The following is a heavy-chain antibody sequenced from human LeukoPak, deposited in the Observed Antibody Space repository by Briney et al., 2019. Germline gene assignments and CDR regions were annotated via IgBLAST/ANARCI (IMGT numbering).Heavy chain of an antibody. CDR1: GYTFTSYG. CDR3: ARDVRSTYYYYYMDV. V-gene: IGHV1-18*01. D-gene: IGHD2-2*01. Sequence: ASVKVSCKASGYTFTSYGISWVRQAPGQGLEWMGWISAYNGNTNYAQKLQGRVTMTTDTSTSTAYMELRSLRSDDTAVYYCARDVRSTYYYYYMDVWGKRTTVTVSS. J-gene: IGHJ6*03. CDR2: ISAYNGNT.